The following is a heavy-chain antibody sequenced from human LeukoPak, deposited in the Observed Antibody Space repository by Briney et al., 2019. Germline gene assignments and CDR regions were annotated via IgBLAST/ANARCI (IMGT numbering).Heavy chain of an antibody. CDR2: INPNSGGT. V-gene: IGHV1-2*02. J-gene: IGHJ3*02. CDR3: ARSLNYYDSSGYYYIAFDI. D-gene: IGHD3-22*01. Sequence: ASVKVSCKASGYTFTGYYMHWVRQAPGQRLEWMGWINPNSGGTNYAQKFQGRVTMTRDTSISTAYMELSRLRSDDTAVYYCARSLNYYDSSGYYYIAFDIWGQGTMVTVSS. CDR1: GYTFTGYY.